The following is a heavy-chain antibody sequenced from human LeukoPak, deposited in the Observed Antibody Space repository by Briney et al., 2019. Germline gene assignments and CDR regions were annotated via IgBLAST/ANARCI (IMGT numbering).Heavy chain of an antibody. V-gene: IGHV4-59*12. Sequence: PSETLSLTCTVSGGSISGYYWSWIRQPPGKGLEWIGYIYYSGSTNYNPSLKSRVTISVDTSKNQFSLKLSSVTAADTAVYYCAREKGPGGYDILTGYSLTYYYYYYMDVWGKGTTVTISS. J-gene: IGHJ6*03. CDR3: AREKGPGGYDILTGYSLTYYYYYYMDV. CDR2: IYYSGST. CDR1: GGSISGYY. D-gene: IGHD3-9*01.